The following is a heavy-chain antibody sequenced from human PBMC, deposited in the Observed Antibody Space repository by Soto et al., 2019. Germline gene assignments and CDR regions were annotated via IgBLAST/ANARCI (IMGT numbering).Heavy chain of an antibody. Sequence: PGGSLRLSCAASGLTFRSYAMRGVRQAPGKGLEWVSAISGSGGSTYSADSVKGRFPIARDNSKNTLYLQMNSLRAEDTAVYYCAKSRFGYYDSSPLFDYWGQGTLVTVSS. CDR2: ISGSGGST. J-gene: IGHJ4*02. CDR3: AKSRFGYYDSSPLFDY. V-gene: IGHV3-23*01. CDR1: GLTFRSYA. D-gene: IGHD3-22*01.